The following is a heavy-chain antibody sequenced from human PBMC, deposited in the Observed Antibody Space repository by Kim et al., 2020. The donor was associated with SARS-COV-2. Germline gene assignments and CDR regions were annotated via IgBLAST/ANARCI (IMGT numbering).Heavy chain of an antibody. Sequence: SETLSLTCAVYGGSFSGYYWSWIRQPPGKGLEWIGEINHSGSTNYNPSLKSRVTISVDTSKNQFSLKLSSVTAADTAVYYCARWYPHSVVVIALDDAFDIWGQGTMVTVSS. CDR3: ARWYPHSVVVIALDDAFDI. CDR2: INHSGST. J-gene: IGHJ3*02. CDR1: GGSFSGYY. D-gene: IGHD2-21*01. V-gene: IGHV4-34*01.